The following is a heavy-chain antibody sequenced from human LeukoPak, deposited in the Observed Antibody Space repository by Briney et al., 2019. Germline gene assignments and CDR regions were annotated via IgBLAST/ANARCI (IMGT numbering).Heavy chain of an antibody. CDR2: IYSGDRT. V-gene: IGHV3-53*01. CDR1: GFTVSSSY. J-gene: IGHJ4*02. Sequence: PGGSLRLSCEASGFTVSSSYMTWVRQAPGKGLEWLSLIYSGDRTYYVDSVKGRFTISRDNSKNTVYLQMNSLSAEDAAVYYCVKDDGWVQYANWGQGTLVTVSS. CDR3: VKDDGWVQYAN. D-gene: IGHD5-24*01.